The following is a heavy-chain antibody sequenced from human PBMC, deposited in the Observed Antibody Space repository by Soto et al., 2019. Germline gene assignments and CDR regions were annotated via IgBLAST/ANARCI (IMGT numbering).Heavy chain of an antibody. D-gene: IGHD1-26*01. CDR1: GFTFSSYA. CDR2: ISYDGSNK. J-gene: IGHJ4*02. CDR3: ARDSVWFSGSYFYFDY. V-gene: IGHV3-30-3*01. Sequence: GGSLRLSCAASGFTFSSYAMHWVRQAPGKGLEWVAVISYDGSNKYYADSVKGRFTISRDNSKNTLYLQMNSLRAEDTAVYYCARDSVWFSGSYFYFDYWGQGTLVTVSS.